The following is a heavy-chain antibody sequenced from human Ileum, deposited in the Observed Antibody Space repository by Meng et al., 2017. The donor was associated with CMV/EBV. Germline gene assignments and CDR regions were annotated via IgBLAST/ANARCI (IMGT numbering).Heavy chain of an antibody. CDR2: IYPGDSDV. J-gene: IGHJ4*02. V-gene: IGHV5-51*01. D-gene: IGHD2/OR15-2a*01. Sequence: GGSLRLSCETSGYSFSTYWIAWVRQMPGKGLEWMGVIYPGDSDVRYSPYFQGQVTISADKSISTAYLQWSSLKASDTAMYYCARHQTSFSPHDYWGQGTLVTVSS. CDR1: GYSFSTYW. CDR3: ARHQTSFSPHDY.